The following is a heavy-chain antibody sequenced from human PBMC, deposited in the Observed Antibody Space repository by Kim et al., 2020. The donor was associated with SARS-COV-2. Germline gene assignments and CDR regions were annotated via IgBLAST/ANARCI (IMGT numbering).Heavy chain of an antibody. J-gene: IGHJ4*02. D-gene: IGHD6-19*01. CDR3: ARQYSSGWYINYFDY. V-gene: IGHV4-39*01. CDR2: IYYSGST. Sequence: SETLSLTCTVSGGSISSSSYYWGWIRQPPGKGLEWIGSIYYSGSTYYNPSLKSRVTISVDTSKNQFSLKLSSVTAADTAVYYCARQYSSGWYINYFDYWGQGTLVTVSS. CDR1: GGSISSSSYY.